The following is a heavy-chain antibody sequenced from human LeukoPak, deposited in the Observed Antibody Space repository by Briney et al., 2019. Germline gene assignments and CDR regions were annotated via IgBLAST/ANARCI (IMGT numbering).Heavy chain of an antibody. J-gene: IGHJ4*02. V-gene: IGHV3-23*01. Sequence: PGGSLRLSCAASGFTFSSYGMHWVRQAPGKGLESVSAISGSGGSTYYADSVKGRFTISRDNSKNTLYLQMNSLRAEDTAVYYCAKNVRYFDLYWGQGTLVTVSS. CDR3: AKNVRYFDLY. CDR1: GFTFSSYG. CDR2: ISGSGGST. D-gene: IGHD3-9*01.